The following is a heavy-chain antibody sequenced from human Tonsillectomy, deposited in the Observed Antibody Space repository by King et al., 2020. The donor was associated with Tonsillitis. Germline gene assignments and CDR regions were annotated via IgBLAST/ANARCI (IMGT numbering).Heavy chain of an antibody. J-gene: IGHJ3*02. CDR2: ILYDGSDK. CDR3: ADLNYYDSSGDAFHI. D-gene: IGHD3-22*01. V-gene: IGHV3-30*02. CDR1: GFTFSSYG. Sequence: VQLVESGGGVVQPGGSLRLSCAASGFTFSSYGMHWVRQAPGKALEWVAFILYDGSDKYYADSVKGRFTISRDNSKNTLYLQMSSLRAEDTAVYYCADLNYYDSSGDAFHIWGQGGMVSVSS.